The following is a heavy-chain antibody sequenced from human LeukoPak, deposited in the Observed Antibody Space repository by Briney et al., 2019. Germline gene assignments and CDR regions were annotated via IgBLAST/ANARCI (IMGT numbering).Heavy chain of an antibody. V-gene: IGHV1-69*13. CDR2: IIPIFGTA. J-gene: IGHJ6*02. Sequence: ASVKVSCKASGYTFTSYGISWVRQAPGQGLEWMGGIIPIFGTANYAQRFQGRVTITADESTSTAYMELSSLRSEDTAVYYCAREVGYCSGGSCLTPAPYYYYGMDVWGQGTTVTVSS. CDR3: AREVGYCSGGSCLTPAPYYYYGMDV. D-gene: IGHD2-15*01. CDR1: GYTFTSYG.